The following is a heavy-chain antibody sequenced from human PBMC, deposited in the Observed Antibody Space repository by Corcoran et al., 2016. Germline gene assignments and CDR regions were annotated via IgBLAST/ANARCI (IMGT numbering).Heavy chain of an antibody. J-gene: IGHJ6*02. V-gene: IGHV6-1*01. CDR1: GDRVSSNSAA. CDR3: ARGGGNNYGMDV. D-gene: IGHD2-15*01. CDR2: TYYRSKWYN. Sequence: QVQLQQSSPGLVKPSQTLSLPCAISGDRVSSNSAAWNWIRQSPSIGLEWLGRTYYRSKWYNGYAVSVKSRITINPDTSKNQLSLQLNPVTPEDTAVYYCARGGGNNYGMDVWGQGTTVTVSS.